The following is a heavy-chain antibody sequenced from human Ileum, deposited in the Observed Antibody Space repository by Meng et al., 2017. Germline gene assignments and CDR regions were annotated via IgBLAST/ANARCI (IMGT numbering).Heavy chain of an antibody. D-gene: IGHD3-22*01. J-gene: IGHJ4*02. V-gene: IGHV4-4*01. CDR1: GTW. CDR2: IFQSGRT. CDR3: ATSNDRDVYYLGY. Sequence: QGTLKECGRRLVKPAGTLSRTCAVSGTWWSGVRQPPGKGLEWIGEIFQSGRTNYNPSLKSRVTIPIDKSKSQISLQLSAVTAADTAVYSCATSNDRDVYYLGYWGQGTLVTVSS.